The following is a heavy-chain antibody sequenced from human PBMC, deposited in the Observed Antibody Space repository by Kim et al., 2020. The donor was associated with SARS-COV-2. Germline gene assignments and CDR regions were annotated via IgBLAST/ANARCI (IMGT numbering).Heavy chain of an antibody. CDR3: ARDRVPRYYDSSGYYYFDY. Sequence: SVKVSCKASGGTFSSYAISWVRQAPGQGLEWMGGIIPIFGTANYAQKFQGRVTITADESTSTAYMELSSLRSEDTAVYYCARDRVPRYYDSSGYYYFDYWGQGTLVTVSS. J-gene: IGHJ4*02. V-gene: IGHV1-69*13. CDR2: IIPIFGTA. D-gene: IGHD3-22*01. CDR1: GGTFSSYA.